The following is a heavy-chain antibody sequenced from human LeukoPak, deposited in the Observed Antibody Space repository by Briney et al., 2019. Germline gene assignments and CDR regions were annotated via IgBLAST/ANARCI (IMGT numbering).Heavy chain of an antibody. CDR2: IYHTGST. Sequence: SETLSLTCAVYGGSISSYYWSWIRQPPGKGLEWIGYIYHTGSTSYNPSLKGRVTISVDTSKNQFSLKLSSVTAADTAVYYCARGLNRNDYGDYGYWGQGTLVTVSS. J-gene: IGHJ4*02. V-gene: IGHV4-59*01. CDR1: GGSISSYY. D-gene: IGHD4-17*01. CDR3: ARGLNRNDYGDYGY.